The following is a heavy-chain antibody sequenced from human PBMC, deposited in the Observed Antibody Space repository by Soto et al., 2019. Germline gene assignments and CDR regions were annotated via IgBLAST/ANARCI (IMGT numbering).Heavy chain of an antibody. CDR1: GFSISSNY. CDR2: TFSGGNT. V-gene: IGHV3-53*02. D-gene: IGHD2-21*01. Sequence: ELQLVETGGGLIQTGGSLRLSCAASGFSISSNYIAWVRQPPGKGLEWDSTTFSGGNTEYAASVKGRCSISRDNYKNTLYLQMDNLRVEDTAVYYCARKPPSAIQGWAFGMDVWGQGTTVSVSS. CDR3: ARKPPSAIQGWAFGMDV. J-gene: IGHJ6*02.